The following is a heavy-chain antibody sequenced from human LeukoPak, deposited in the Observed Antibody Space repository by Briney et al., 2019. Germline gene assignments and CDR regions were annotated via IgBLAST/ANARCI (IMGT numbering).Heavy chain of an antibody. Sequence: APVKVSCKASGYTFTSYAMHWVRQAPGQRLEWMGWINGGNGNTKYSQKLQGRVTITRNTSISTAYMELSSLRSEDTAVYYCARGAVVIRYYYYGMDVWGQGTTVTVSS. D-gene: IGHD4-23*01. CDR1: GYTFTSYA. J-gene: IGHJ6*02. V-gene: IGHV1-3*01. CDR3: ARGAVVIRYYYYGMDV. CDR2: INGGNGNT.